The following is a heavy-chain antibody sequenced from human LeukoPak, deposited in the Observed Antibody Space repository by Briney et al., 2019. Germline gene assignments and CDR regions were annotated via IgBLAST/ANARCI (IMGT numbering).Heavy chain of an antibody. CDR1: GFSISSGWY. CDR3: ARRLGYCSSTSCYTSWFDP. V-gene: IGHV4-38-2*01. D-gene: IGHD2-2*02. J-gene: IGHJ5*02. CDR2: IDHSGST. Sequence: SETLSLTCAASGFSISSGWYCCCIRHPPGKLLEVVGSIDHSGSTYYNASLKGRVTISGDKSKNQFSLKLSSVPAADTAVYYCARRLGYCSSTSCYTSWFDPWGQGTLVSVSS.